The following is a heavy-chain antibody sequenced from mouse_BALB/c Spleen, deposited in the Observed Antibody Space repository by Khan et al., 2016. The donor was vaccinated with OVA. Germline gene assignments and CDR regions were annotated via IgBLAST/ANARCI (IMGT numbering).Heavy chain of an antibody. CDR2: IKYSGST. J-gene: IGHJ2*01. CDR3: ARSGTISTVVVTDFDF. Sequence: EVELVESGPGLVKPSQSLSLTCTVTGYSITSDYAWNWIRQFPGNKLEWMGYIKYSGSTSYNPSLKSRISITRDPSKNQFFLQLNSVTTEDKATYYCARSGTISTVVVTDFDFWGQGTTLTVSS. CDR1: GYSITSDYA. D-gene: IGHD1-1*01. V-gene: IGHV3-2*02.